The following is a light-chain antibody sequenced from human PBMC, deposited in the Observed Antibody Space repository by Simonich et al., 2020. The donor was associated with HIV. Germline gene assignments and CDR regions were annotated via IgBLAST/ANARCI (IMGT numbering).Light chain of an antibody. CDR2: GAS. CDR3: QQYNDSPT. Sequence: EVVMTQSLATLSVSPGERVTLSCRASQSVRSNLAWYQHNPVQAPRLLIYGASTRATGIPARFSGGGSGTEFTLTISSMQSDDFAVYYCQQYNDSPTFGQGTKVQIK. J-gene: IGKJ1*01. CDR1: QSVRSN. V-gene: IGKV3-15*01.